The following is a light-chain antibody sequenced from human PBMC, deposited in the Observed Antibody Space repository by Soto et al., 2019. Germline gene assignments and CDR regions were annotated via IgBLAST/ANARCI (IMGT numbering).Light chain of an antibody. CDR3: QQLFSYPLFT. V-gene: IGKV1-9*01. CDR1: QGISSY. J-gene: IGKJ3*01. CDR2: AAS. Sequence: DIPLTQSPSFLSASVGDRVTITCRASQGISSYLAWYQQKPGKAPKLLIYAASTLQSEVPSRFSGSGSGTEFTLTISSLQPEDFASYYCQQLFSYPLFTFGPGTKVDIK.